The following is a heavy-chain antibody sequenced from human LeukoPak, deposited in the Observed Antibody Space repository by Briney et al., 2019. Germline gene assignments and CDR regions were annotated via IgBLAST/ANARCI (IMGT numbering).Heavy chain of an antibody. V-gene: IGHV3-9*01. CDR2: INWNSLDI. D-gene: IGHD2-2*01. J-gene: IGHJ4*02. CDR3: AKRGTSSWYFEY. CDR1: GFTFDDYS. Sequence: PGGSLRLSCAASGFTFDDYSMPWVRQAPGKGLEWVSGINWNSLDIRYADSVKGRFTISRDNAKKSLYLQMNSLGTEDTALYYCAKRGTSSWYFEYWGQGTLVSVSS.